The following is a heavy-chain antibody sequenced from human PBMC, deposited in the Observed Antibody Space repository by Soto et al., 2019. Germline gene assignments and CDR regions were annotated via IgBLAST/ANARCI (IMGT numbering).Heavy chain of an antibody. CDR1: GYTFTSYG. CDR3: ATYDSSGYFDY. J-gene: IGHJ4*02. CDR2: ISAYNGNT. D-gene: IGHD3-22*01. V-gene: IGHV1-18*04. Sequence: GASVKVSCKASGYTFTSYGISCVRQAPGQGLEWMGWISAYNGNTNYAQKLQGRVTMTTDTSTSTAYMELRSLRSDDTAVYYCATYDSSGYFDYWGQGTLVTVSS.